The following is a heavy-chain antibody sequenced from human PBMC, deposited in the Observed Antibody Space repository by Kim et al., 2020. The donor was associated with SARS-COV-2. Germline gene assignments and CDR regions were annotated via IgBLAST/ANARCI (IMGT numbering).Heavy chain of an antibody. CDR2: SP. D-gene: IGHD2-2*01. J-gene: IGHJ4*02. V-gene: IGHV3-23*01. CDR3: AKVGAAALDY. Sequence: SPYSASPVKGRSTISRDNSKNTLYLQMNSLRAEDTAVYYCAKVGAAALDYWGQGTLVTVSS.